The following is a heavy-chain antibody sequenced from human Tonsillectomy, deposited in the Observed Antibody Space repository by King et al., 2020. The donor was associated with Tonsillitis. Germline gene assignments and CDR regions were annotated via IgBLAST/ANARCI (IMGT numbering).Heavy chain of an antibody. CDR1: GYTFTSYG. CDR2: ISTYNGNT. Sequence: QLVQSGAEVKKPGASVKVSCKASGYTFTSYGISWVRQAPGQGLEWMGWISTYNGNTNSAQTFQGRVTMTTDTSTSTAYMEVRSLRSDDTAVYYCARVSGDYSSLTGFDYWGQGSLVTVSS. J-gene: IGHJ4*02. V-gene: IGHV1-18*04. CDR3: ARVSGDYSSLTGFDY. D-gene: IGHD3-9*01.